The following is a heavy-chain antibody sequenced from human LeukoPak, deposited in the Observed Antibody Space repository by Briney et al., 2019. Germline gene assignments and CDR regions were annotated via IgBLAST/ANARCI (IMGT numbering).Heavy chain of an antibody. CDR1: GGSITTSSYY. Sequence: SETLSLTCTVSGGSITTSSYYWGWIRQPPGKGLEWIGSIYYSGGTYYNPSLKSRVTISVDTSKNQFSLKLSSVTAADTAMYYCAKEVKGYNYGFGIDYWGQGTLVTVSS. J-gene: IGHJ4*02. D-gene: IGHD5-18*01. CDR3: AKEVKGYNYGFGIDY. V-gene: IGHV4-39*07. CDR2: IYYSGGT.